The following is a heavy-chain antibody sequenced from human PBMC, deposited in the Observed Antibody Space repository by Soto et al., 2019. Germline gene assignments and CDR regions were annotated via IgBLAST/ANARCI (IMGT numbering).Heavy chain of an antibody. CDR1: GYTFTGYY. CDR2: INPHTGVT. D-gene: IGHD6-19*01. CDR3: ARESGGVAGTLEP. V-gene: IGHV1-2*04. Sequence: GASVKVSCKTSGYTFTGYYIHWVRQAPGQGLEWMGWINPHTGVTNYAQNFQGWVTMTRDTSISTVYMEMTRLKSDDTAVYYCARESGGVAGTLEPWGQGTLVTVSS. J-gene: IGHJ5*02.